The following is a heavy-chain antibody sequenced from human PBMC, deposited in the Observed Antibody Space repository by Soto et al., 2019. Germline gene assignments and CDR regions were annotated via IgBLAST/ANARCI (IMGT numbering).Heavy chain of an antibody. J-gene: IGHJ4*02. CDR2: IYYSGST. D-gene: IGHD3-10*01. Sequence: PSETLSLTCTVSGGSISTYYWSWIRQPPGKGLEWIGYIYYSGSTNYNPSLKSRVIISEDASKNQFSLKLSSVTAADTAVYYCARGKFPFTFDYWGQGTLVTVSS. V-gene: IGHV4-59*01. CDR3: ARGKFPFTFDY. CDR1: GGSISTYY.